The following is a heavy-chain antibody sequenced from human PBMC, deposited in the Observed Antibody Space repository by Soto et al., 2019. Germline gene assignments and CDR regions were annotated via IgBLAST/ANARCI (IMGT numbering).Heavy chain of an antibody. CDR1: GGSVSSGSYY. V-gene: IGHV4-61*01. Sequence: PSETLSLTCTFSGGSVSSGSYYLSWIRQPPGKGLEWIGYIYYSGSTNYNPSLKSRVTISVDTSKNQFSLKLSSVTAADTAVYYCARGPPRLHCSSTSCSWGQGTLVTVSS. J-gene: IGHJ4*02. D-gene: IGHD2-2*01. CDR2: IYYSGST. CDR3: ARGPPRLHCSSTSCS.